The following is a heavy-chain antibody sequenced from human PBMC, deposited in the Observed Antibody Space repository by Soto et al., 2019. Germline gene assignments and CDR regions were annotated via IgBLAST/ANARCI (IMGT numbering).Heavy chain of an antibody. D-gene: IGHD3-10*01. CDR3: AKSFGYYYGSGSYSRLRYYYYYGMDV. V-gene: IGHV3-30*18. Sequence: GGSLRLSCAASGFTFSSYGMHWVRQAPGKGLEWVAVISYDGSNKYYADSVKGRFTISRDNSKNTLYLQMNSLRAEDTAVYYCAKSFGYYYGSGSYSRLRYYYYYGMDVWGQGTTVTVSS. CDR2: ISYDGSNK. CDR1: GFTFSSYG. J-gene: IGHJ6*02.